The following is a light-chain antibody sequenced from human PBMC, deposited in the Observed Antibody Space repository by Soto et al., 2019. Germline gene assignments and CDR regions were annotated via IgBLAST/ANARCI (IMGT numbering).Light chain of an antibody. V-gene: IGLV1-40*01. Sequence: QSALTQPPSVSGSPGQRVTISYTGSSSNIGAGYDVHWYQQYPGTAPKLLIYDNNDRPSGVPDRFSGSRSGTSASLALTGLQAEDEADYYCQSYDSSLSGYVFGAGTQLTVL. CDR1: SSNIGAGYD. J-gene: IGLJ1*01. CDR2: DNN. CDR3: QSYDSSLSGYV.